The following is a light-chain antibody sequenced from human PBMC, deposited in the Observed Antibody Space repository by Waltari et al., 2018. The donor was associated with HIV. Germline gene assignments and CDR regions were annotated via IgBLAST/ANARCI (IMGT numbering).Light chain of an antibody. Sequence: QSALTQPASVSGSPGQSIPISCTGTRSDVGGYNYVSWYQQHPGKAPNLMIYEVSNRPSGVSNRFSGSKSGNTASLTISGLQAEDEADYYCSSYTSSSTLVFGGGTKLTVL. CDR1: RSDVGGYNY. J-gene: IGLJ2*01. CDR2: EVS. CDR3: SSYTSSSTLV. V-gene: IGLV2-14*01.